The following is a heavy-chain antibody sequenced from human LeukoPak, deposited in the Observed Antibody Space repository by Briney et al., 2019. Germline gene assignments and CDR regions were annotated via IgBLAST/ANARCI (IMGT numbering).Heavy chain of an antibody. CDR1: GGTFSSYA. Sequence: GASVTVSCKASGGTFSSYAISWVRQAPGQGLEWMGGIIPIFGTANYAQKFQGRVTITADESTSTAYMELSSLRSEDTAVYYCAVAERGSGGSWLFDYWGQGTLVTVSS. CDR3: AVAERGSGGSWLFDY. CDR2: IIPIFGTA. V-gene: IGHV1-69*13. D-gene: IGHD2-15*01. J-gene: IGHJ4*02.